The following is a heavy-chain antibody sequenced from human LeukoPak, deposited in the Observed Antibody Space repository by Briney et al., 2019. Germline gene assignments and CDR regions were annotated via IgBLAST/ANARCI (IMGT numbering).Heavy chain of an antibody. CDR1: GGSFSGYY. CDR2: INHSGST. CDR3: AVAVAGDWFDP. Sequence: SETLSLTCAVYGGSFSGYYWSWIRQPPGKGLEWIGEINHSGSTNYNPSLKSRVTISVDTSKNQFSLKLSSVTAADTAVYYCAVAVAGDWFDPWGQGTLVIVSS. J-gene: IGHJ5*02. D-gene: IGHD6-19*01. V-gene: IGHV4-34*01.